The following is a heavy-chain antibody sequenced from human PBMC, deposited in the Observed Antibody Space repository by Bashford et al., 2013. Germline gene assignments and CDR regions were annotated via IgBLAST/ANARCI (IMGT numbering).Heavy chain of an antibody. CDR3: AREWPGYFDY. J-gene: IGHJ4*02. D-gene: IGHD5-24*01. V-gene: IGHV3-33*01. Sequence: VRQAPGKGLEWVAVIWYDGSNRYYADSVKGRFTISRDNSKNTLYLEVSSLRTEDTAVYYCAREWPGYFDYWGQGTLVTVSS. CDR2: IWYDGSNR.